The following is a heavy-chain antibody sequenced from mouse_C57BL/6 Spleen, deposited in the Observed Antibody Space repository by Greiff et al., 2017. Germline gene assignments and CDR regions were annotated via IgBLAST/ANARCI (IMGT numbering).Heavy chain of an antibody. CDR2: IDPSDSYT. D-gene: IGHD1-2*01. CDR3: ARLKEGAYGRDAMDY. Sequence: VQLQQPGAELVMPGASVKLSCKASGYTFTSYWMHWVKQRPGQGLEWIGEIDPSDSYTNYNQKFKGKSTLTVDKSSSTAYMQLSSLPSEDSAVYYCARLKEGAYGRDAMDYWGQGTSVTVSS. J-gene: IGHJ4*01. V-gene: IGHV1-69*01. CDR1: GYTFTSYW.